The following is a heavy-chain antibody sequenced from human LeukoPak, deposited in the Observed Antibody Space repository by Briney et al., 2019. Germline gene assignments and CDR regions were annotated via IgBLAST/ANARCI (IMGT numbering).Heavy chain of an antibody. Sequence: TSETLSLTYTVSGGSISSGGYYWSWIRQHPGKGLEWIGYIYYSGSTYYNPSLKSRVTISVDTSKNQFSLKLSSVTAADTAVYYCARVLWDGVVFNHSNYYYYYYMDVWGKGTTVTVSS. CDR1: GGSISSGGYY. CDR3: ARVLWDGVVFNHSNYYYYYYMDV. J-gene: IGHJ6*03. D-gene: IGHD3-3*01. CDR2: IYYSGST. V-gene: IGHV4-31*03.